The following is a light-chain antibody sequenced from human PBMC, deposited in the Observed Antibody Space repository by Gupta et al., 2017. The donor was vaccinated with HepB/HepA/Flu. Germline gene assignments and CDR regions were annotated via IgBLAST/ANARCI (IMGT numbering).Light chain of an antibody. CDR3: QQANSFPLIT. CDR1: QSIGTW. Sequence: DIQMTQSPSFVSASVGDRVTITCRASQSIGTWLAWYQQKPGKAPKVLIYAASSWESGVPSRFSGSGYGTDFTLTISSRQPEDFATYYCQQANSFPLITFGGGTKVEIK. J-gene: IGKJ4*01. CDR2: AAS. V-gene: IGKV1-12*02.